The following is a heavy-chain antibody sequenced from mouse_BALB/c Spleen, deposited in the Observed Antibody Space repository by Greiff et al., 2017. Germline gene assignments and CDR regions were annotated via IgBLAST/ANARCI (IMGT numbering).Heavy chain of an antibody. D-gene: IGHD1-1*01. Sequence: EVQLQESGGGLVKPGGSLKLSCAASGFTFSDYYMYWVRQTPEKRLEWVATISDGGSYTYYPDSVKGRFTISRDNAKNNLYLQMSSLKSEDTAMYYCARGNYYYFDYWGQGTTLTVSS. J-gene: IGHJ2*01. CDR3: ARGNYYYFDY. CDR1: GFTFSDYY. V-gene: IGHV5-4*02. CDR2: ISDGGSYT.